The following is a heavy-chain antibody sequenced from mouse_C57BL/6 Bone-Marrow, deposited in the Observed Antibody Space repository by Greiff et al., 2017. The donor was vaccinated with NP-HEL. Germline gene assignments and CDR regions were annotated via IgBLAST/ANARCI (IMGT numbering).Heavy chain of an antibody. Sequence: QVQLKQPGAELVRPGSSVKLSCKASGYTFTSYWMDWVKQRPGQGLEWIGNIYPSDSETHYNQKFKDKATLTVDKSSSTAYMQLSSLTSEDSAVYYCARRGLLRSAWFDYWGQGTLVTVSA. CDR1: GYTFTSYW. CDR3: ARRGLLRSAWFDY. D-gene: IGHD1-1*01. CDR2: IYPSDSET. J-gene: IGHJ3*01. V-gene: IGHV1-61*01.